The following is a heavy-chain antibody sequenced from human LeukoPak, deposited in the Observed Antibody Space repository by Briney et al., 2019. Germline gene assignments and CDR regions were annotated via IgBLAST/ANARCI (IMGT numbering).Heavy chain of an antibody. V-gene: IGHV3-23*01. CDR3: ARDRLWYCSSTSCLTFDY. CDR1: GFTFSSYA. J-gene: IGHJ4*02. CDR2: ISGSGGST. Sequence: GGSLRLSCAASGFTFSSYAMSWVRQAPGKGLEWVSAISGSGGSTYYADSVKGRFTISRDNAKNSLYLQMNSLRAEDTAVYYCARDRLWYCSSTSCLTFDYWGQGTLVTVSS. D-gene: IGHD2-2*01.